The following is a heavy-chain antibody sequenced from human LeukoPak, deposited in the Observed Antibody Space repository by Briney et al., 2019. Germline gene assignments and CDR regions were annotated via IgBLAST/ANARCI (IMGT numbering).Heavy chain of an antibody. CDR3: ARGTWFGDSLGTDF. D-gene: IGHD3-10*01. J-gene: IGHJ4*02. V-gene: IGHV1-2*02. Sequence: GASVKVSCEASGYTFSDNYMHWARQAPGQGLEYMGWIKPNGGYTNYAQKFQGRVTMTRDTSISTAYMELNRLTSDDTAVYFCARGTWFGDSLGTDFWGQGTLVTVSS. CDR1: GYTFSDNY. CDR2: IKPNGGYT.